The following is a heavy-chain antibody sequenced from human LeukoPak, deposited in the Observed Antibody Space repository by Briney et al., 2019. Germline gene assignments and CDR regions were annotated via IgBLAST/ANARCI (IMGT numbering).Heavy chain of an antibody. CDR1: GFTFSDYY. D-gene: IGHD5-12*01. V-gene: IGHV3-49*03. CDR3: TRDIVASDY. Sequence: GGSLRLSCAASGFTFSDYYMTWIRQAPGKGLEWVGFIRSKAYGGTTEYAASVKGRFTISRDDSKSIAYLQMNSLKTEDTAVYYCTRDIVASDYWGQGTLVTVSS. CDR2: IRSKAYGGTT. J-gene: IGHJ4*02.